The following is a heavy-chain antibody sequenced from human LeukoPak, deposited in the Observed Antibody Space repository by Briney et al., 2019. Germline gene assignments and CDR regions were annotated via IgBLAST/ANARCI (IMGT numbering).Heavy chain of an antibody. CDR3: ARIDCSTTSCSKRGIDY. CDR1: GGSFSTYY. D-gene: IGHD2-2*01. V-gene: IGHV4-34*01. Sequence: TASETLSLTCGVYGGSFSTYYWSWIRQPPGKGLEWIGEISHSGSTNYNPSLKSRVTISSDTSKNQFSLKLSSVTAADTAVYYCARIDCSTTSCSKRGIDYWGQGTLVSVSS. CDR2: ISHSGST. J-gene: IGHJ4*02.